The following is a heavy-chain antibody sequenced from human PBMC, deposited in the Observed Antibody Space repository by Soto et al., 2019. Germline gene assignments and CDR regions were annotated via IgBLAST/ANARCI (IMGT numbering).Heavy chain of an antibody. CDR3: ARGGPVDTTMVSYYYYGMDV. Sequence: SETLSLTCAVYGGSFSGYYWSWIRQPPGKGLEWIGEINHSGSTNYNPSLKSRVTISVDTSKNQFSLKLSSVTAADTAVYYCARGGPVDTTMVSYYYYGMDVWGQGTTVT. CDR2: INHSGST. V-gene: IGHV4-34*01. J-gene: IGHJ6*02. D-gene: IGHD5-18*01. CDR1: GGSFSGYY.